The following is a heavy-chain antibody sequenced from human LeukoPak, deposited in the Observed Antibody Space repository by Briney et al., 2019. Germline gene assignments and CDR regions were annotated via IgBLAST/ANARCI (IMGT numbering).Heavy chain of an antibody. CDR1: RFSFSHYW. CDR3: LGGVAAGY. Sequence: GVSLRLSCAASRFSFSHYWMTWVRQVPGKGVEWVANINQDASDKHYADSVKGRFTISRDNAKNSLYLQMNSLRVEDTAVYYCLGGVAAGYWGRGTLVTVSS. D-gene: IGHD3-16*01. V-gene: IGHV3-7*01. CDR2: INQDASDK. J-gene: IGHJ4*02.